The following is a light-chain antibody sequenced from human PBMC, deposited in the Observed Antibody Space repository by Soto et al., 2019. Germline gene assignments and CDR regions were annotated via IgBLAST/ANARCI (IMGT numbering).Light chain of an antibody. CDR1: QSVSSN. CDR3: QQYNNCQRT. CDR2: GAS. Sequence: EIVMTQSPATLSVSPGERATLSCRASQSVSSNLAWYQQKPGQAPRLLIYGASTRATGIPARFSGSGSGTEFTLTISSLQSEDFAVYYCQQYNNCQRTFGGGTKVEIK. V-gene: IGKV3D-15*01. J-gene: IGKJ4*01.